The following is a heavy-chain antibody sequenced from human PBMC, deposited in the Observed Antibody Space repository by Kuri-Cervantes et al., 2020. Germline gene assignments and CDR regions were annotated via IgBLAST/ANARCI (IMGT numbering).Heavy chain of an antibody. CDR2: IYPGDSDT. Sequence: GGSLRLSCKGSGNYFTSYWIGWVRQKPGKGLEWMGNIYPGDSDTRYSPSFQGQVTISADKSISTAYLQWSSLKASDTAMYYCARHSGGNYVLIAYVYWGQGTLVTVSS. CDR3: ARHSGGNYVLIAYVY. J-gene: IGHJ4*02. V-gene: IGHV5-51*01. CDR1: GNYFTSYW. D-gene: IGHD1-7*01.